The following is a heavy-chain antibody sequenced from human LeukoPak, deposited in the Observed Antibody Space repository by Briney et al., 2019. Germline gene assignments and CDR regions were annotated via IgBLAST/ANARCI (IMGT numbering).Heavy chain of an antibody. J-gene: IGHJ4*02. CDR1: GYTFTGYY. V-gene: IGHV1-2*02. Sequence: GASVKVSCKASGYTFTGYYMHWVRQAPGQGLEWMGWINPNSGGTNYAQKFQGRVTMTRDTSISTAYMELSRLRSDDTAVYYCARGPRRNSSGSFSPTSDYWGQGTLVTVSS. D-gene: IGHD6-19*01. CDR3: ARGPRRNSSGSFSPTSDY. CDR2: INPNSGGT.